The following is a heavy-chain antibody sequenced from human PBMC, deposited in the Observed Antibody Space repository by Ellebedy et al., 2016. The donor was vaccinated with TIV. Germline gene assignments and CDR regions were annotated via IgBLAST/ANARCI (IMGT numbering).Heavy chain of an antibody. CDR1: VGTFSNYV. CDR2: IIPILGIA. D-gene: IGHD6-19*01. J-gene: IGHJ4*02. CDR3: ARTVSYRSGWYGY. V-gene: IGHV1-69*04. Sequence: AASVQVSCKASVGTFSNYVISWVRQAPGQGLEWMGRIIPILGIANYSQNFQGRITITADTSTSTAYMELSSLRTEDTAVFYCARTVSYRSGWYGYWGQGNLVTVSS.